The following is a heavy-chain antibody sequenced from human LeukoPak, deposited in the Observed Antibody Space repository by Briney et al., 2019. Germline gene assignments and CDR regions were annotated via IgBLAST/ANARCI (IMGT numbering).Heavy chain of an antibody. V-gene: IGHV2-5*02. CDR2: IYWDDDK. D-gene: IGHD4-17*01. CDR1: GFSLSTSGVG. Sequence: VSGPTLVDPTQTLTLTCTFSGFSLSTSGVGVGWIRHPPGKALKWLALIYWDDDKRYSPSLKSRLTITKDTSKNQVVLTMTNMDPVDTATYYCAHAYNTVRIGPPFDYWGQGTLVTVSS. J-gene: IGHJ4*02. CDR3: AHAYNTVRIGPPFDY.